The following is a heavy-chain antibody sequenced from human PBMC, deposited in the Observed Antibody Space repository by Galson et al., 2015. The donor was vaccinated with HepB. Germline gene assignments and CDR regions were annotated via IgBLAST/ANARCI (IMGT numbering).Heavy chain of an antibody. Sequence: PLGLSCAASGFTFSSSWMHWVRQAPGKGLVWGSRINSDGSSTSYADSVKGRFTISIDNAKNTLYLQMNSLRAEDTAVYYCARGGTYYDILTGYYALDYWGQGTLVTVSS. CDR1: GFTFSSSW. CDR3: ARGGTYYDILTGYYALDY. CDR2: INSDGSST. J-gene: IGHJ4*02. D-gene: IGHD3-9*01. V-gene: IGHV3-74*01.